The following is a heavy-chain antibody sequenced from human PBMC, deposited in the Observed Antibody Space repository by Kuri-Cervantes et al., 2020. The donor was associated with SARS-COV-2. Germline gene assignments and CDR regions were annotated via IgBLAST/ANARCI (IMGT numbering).Heavy chain of an antibody. V-gene: IGHV3-30-3*01. D-gene: IGHD2-2*03. CDR2: ISYDGSNK. CDR1: GFTFSSYA. CDR3: ARDEGMGIVVRETAGPRFYYYGMDV. Sequence: LSLTCAAPGFTFSSYAMHWVRQAPGKGLEWVAVISYDGSNKYYADSVKGRFTISRDNSKNTLYLQMNSLRAEDTAVYYCARDEGMGIVVRETAGPRFYYYGMDVWGQGTTVTVSS. J-gene: IGHJ6*02.